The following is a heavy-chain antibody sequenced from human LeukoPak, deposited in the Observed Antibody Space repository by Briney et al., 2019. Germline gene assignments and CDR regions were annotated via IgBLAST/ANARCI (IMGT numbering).Heavy chain of an antibody. CDR1: GFTVSSNY. D-gene: IGHD3-9*01. CDR2: ISSSSSYI. Sequence: GGSLRLSCAASGFTVSSNYMGWVRQAPGKGLEWVSSISSSSSYIYYADSVKGRFTISRDNAKNSLYLQMNSLRAEDTAVYYCAREAGYYIAGHAFDIWGQGTMVTVSS. CDR3: AREAGYYIAGHAFDI. V-gene: IGHV3-21*01. J-gene: IGHJ3*02.